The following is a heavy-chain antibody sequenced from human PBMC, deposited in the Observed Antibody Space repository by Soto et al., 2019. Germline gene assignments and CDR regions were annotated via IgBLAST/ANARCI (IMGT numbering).Heavy chain of an antibody. Sequence: QVQLVQSGAEVKKPGASVKVSCKASGYTFTSYGISWVRQAPGQGLEWMGWIRAYNGNTNYAQKLQGRVTMTXATPTXXAYMELRSLRSDDTAVYYCARRPGAVAGHVDWFDPWGQGTLVTVSS. J-gene: IGHJ5*02. CDR3: ARRPGAVAGHVDWFDP. CDR1: GYTFTSYG. D-gene: IGHD6-19*01. V-gene: IGHV1-18*01. CDR2: IRAYNGNT.